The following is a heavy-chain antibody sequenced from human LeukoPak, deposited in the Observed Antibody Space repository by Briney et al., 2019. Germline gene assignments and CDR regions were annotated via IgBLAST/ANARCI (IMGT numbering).Heavy chain of an antibody. CDR1: GFTFSHYD. Sequence: GGSLRLSCAASGFTFSHYDMHWVRQATAKGLEWVSAIGTAVDTYYTGSVKGRFTISREDAKSSLYLQMNSLRAGDTAVYYCARVAKERVGGVYFFDFWGQGTLVTVSS. CDR2: IGTAVDT. J-gene: IGHJ4*02. CDR3: ARVAKERVGGVYFFDF. D-gene: IGHD3-16*01. V-gene: IGHV3-13*01.